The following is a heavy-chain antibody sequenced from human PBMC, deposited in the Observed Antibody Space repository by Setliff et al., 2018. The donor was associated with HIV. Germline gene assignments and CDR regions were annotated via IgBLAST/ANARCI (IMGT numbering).Heavy chain of an antibody. V-gene: IGHV4-4*07. Sequence: SETLSLTCYVTDDPISSYYWSWVRQPAGKGLEWIGRLYVSGDTNYNPSLKSRVTMSLDTSKKHFSLNLKSVTAADTATYFCARVRFSFNDVRSFDLWGQGSLVTVSS. CDR2: LYVSGDT. J-gene: IGHJ5*02. CDR3: ARVRFSFNDVRSFDL. D-gene: IGHD2-15*01. CDR1: DDPISSYY.